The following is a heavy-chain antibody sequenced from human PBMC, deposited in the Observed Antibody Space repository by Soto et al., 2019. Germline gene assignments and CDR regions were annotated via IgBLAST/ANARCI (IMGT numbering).Heavy chain of an antibody. CDR2: INAGNGNT. CDR3: ARSIVVVTALDY. Sequence: ASVKVSCKAFGYSFISHYMHWVRQAPGQRLEWMGWINAGNGNTKYSQKFQGRVTITRDTSASTAYMELSSLRSEDTAVYYCARSIVVVTALDYWGQGTLVTVSS. J-gene: IGHJ4*02. CDR1: GYSFISHY. D-gene: IGHD2-21*02. V-gene: IGHV1-3*01.